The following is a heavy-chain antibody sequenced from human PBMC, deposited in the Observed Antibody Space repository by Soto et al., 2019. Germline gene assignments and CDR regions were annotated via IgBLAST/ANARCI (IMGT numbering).Heavy chain of an antibody. CDR3: ARDRQYGAGFIDV. Sequence: GGSLRLSCAASGFTFSSYAMHWVRQAPGKGLEWVAVISSDGSNEYYADSVKGRFAISRDNSKNTLYVQLNRMRAEDTALYYCARDRQYGAGFIDVWGQGTTVTVSS. J-gene: IGHJ6*02. V-gene: IGHV3-30*09. D-gene: IGHD3-10*01. CDR1: GFTFSSYA. CDR2: ISSDGSNE.